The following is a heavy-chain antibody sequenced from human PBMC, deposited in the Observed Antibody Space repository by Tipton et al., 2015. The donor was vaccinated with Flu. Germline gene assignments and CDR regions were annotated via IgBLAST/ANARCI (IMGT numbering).Heavy chain of an antibody. CDR2: IYYSGST. J-gene: IGHJ3*02. Sequence: TLSLTCTVSGGSISSYYWSWIRQPPGKGLEWIGYIYYSGSTNYNPSLKSRVTISVDTSKNQFSLKRSSVTAADTAVYYCARETSDHDILTGYYRGAFDIWGQGTMVTVSS. CDR3: ARETSDHDILTGYYRGAFDI. V-gene: IGHV4-59*01. D-gene: IGHD3-9*01. CDR1: GGSISSYY.